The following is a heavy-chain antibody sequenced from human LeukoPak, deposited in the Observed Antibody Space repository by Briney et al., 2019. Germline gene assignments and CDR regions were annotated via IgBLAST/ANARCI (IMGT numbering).Heavy chain of an antibody. V-gene: IGHV5-51*01. CDR1: GYSFDYYW. CDR2: IYPDDSDS. Sequence: GESLKISCKASGYSFDYYWIAWVRQMPGKGLEWMGVIYPDDSDSTYSPSFQGQVTISVDKSINTAYLQWSSLKASNTAIYYCARVGSVTNFGVVSYYFDYWGQGTLVSVSS. D-gene: IGHD3-3*01. CDR3: ARVGSVTNFGVVSYYFDY. J-gene: IGHJ4*02.